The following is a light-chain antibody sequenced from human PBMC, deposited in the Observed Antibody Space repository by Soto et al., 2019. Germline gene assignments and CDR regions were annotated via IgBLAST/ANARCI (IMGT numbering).Light chain of an antibody. CDR3: QQYNSYST. Sequence: DIQMIQSPSTLSASVGDRVTITCRASQSISSWLGWYQQKPGKAPKLLIYKASSLESGVPSRFSGSGSGTEFTLTISSLQPDDFATYYCQQYNSYSTFGQGTKVE. J-gene: IGKJ1*01. CDR1: QSISSW. CDR2: KAS. V-gene: IGKV1-5*03.